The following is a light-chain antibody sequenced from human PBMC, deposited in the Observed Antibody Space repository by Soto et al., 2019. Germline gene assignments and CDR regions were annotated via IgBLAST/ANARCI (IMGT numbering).Light chain of an antibody. J-gene: IGKJ4*01. CDR1: QSVSSN. V-gene: IGKV3-15*01. CDR3: QQYKNWPPLT. Sequence: EIVMTQSPATLSVSPGERATLSCRASQSVSSNLAWYQQKPGQAPRLLIYGAFTRATGFPVRFSGSGSGTEFTLTISSLQSEDFAIYYCQQYKNWPPLTFGGGTKVEIK. CDR2: GAF.